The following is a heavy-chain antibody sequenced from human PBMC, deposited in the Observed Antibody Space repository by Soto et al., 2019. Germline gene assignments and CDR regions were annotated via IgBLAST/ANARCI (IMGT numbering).Heavy chain of an antibody. CDR2: IWYDGSNK. CDR3: AIDRKGSGWYYYYYGMDV. Sequence: SGGSLRLSCAASGFTFSSYGMHWVRQAPGKGREWVAVIWYDGSNKYYADSVKGRFTISRDNSKNTLYLQMNSLRAEDTAVYYCAIDRKGSGWYYYYYGMDVWGQGTTVTVS. CDR1: GFTFSSYG. V-gene: IGHV3-33*01. J-gene: IGHJ6*02. D-gene: IGHD6-19*01.